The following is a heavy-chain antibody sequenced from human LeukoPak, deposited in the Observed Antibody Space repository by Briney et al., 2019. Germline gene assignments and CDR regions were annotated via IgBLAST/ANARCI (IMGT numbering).Heavy chain of an antibody. CDR1: GFSLSTSGVG. J-gene: IGHJ4*02. D-gene: IGHD3-9*01. Sequence: SGPTLVKPTQTLTLTCTFSGFSLSTSGVGVGWIRQPPGKALEWLALIYWDDDKRYSPSLKSRLTITKDPSKNQVVLTMTNMDPEDTATYYCAHRPPRYDSLTGYYSSDYWGQGTLVTVSS. CDR2: IYWDDDK. CDR3: AHRPPRYDSLTGYYSSDY. V-gene: IGHV2-5*02.